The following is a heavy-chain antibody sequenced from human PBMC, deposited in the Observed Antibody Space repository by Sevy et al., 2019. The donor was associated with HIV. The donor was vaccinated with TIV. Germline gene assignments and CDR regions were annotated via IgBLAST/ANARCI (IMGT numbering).Heavy chain of an antibody. Sequence: GESLKISCAASGFTFSTYVMTWVRQAPGKGLEWVSVITYSGVNTYYAVSVKGRFTISRDNSKNKLYLQMNSLRAEDTAVYYCAKDRVSGTYYTGDFDYWGQGTLVTVSS. J-gene: IGHJ4*02. CDR3: AKDRVSGTYYTGDFDY. V-gene: IGHV3-23*01. D-gene: IGHD3-10*01. CDR1: GFTFSTYV. CDR2: ITYSGVNT.